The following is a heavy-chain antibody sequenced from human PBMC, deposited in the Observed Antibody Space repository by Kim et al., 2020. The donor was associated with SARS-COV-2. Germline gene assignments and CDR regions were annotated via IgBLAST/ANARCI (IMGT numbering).Heavy chain of an antibody. D-gene: IGHD2-15*01. J-gene: IGHJ3*02. CDR3: ATGCSGGSCYSVAFDI. Sequence: KFQGRVTMTEDTSTDTAYMELSSLRSEDTAVYYCATGCSGGSCYSVAFDIWGQGTMVTVSS. V-gene: IGHV1-24*01.